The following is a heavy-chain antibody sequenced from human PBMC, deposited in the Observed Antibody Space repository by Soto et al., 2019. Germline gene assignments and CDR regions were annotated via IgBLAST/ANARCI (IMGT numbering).Heavy chain of an antibody. CDR2: IYSSGST. V-gene: IGHV4-30-4*01. CDR1: GGSISSNFYY. Sequence: QVQLQESGPGLVKPSQTLSLTCTVSGGSISSNFYYWSWFRQPPGKGLEWIGYIYSSGSTYYNPSLKSQVSISVASSNNQFSLKLSSVTAADTAVYYCARGPTVTTDYWGQGALVTVSS. D-gene: IGHD4-17*01. J-gene: IGHJ4*02. CDR3: ARGPTVTTDY.